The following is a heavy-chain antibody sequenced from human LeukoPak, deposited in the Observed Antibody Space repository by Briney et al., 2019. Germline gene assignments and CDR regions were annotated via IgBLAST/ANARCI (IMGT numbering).Heavy chain of an antibody. CDR2: ISSSSSTI. D-gene: IGHD3-16*01. CDR3: ARGGNVVDY. CDR1: GFTFSSYS. J-gene: IGHJ4*02. Sequence: GGSLRLSCAASGFTFSSYSMNWVRQAPGKGLEWVSYISSSSSTIYYADSVKGRFAISRDNAKNSLYLQMNSLRAEDTAVYYCARGGNVVDYWGQGTLVTVSS. V-gene: IGHV3-48*01.